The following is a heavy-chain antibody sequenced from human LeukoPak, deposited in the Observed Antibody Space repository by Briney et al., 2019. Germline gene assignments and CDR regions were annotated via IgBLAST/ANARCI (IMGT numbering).Heavy chain of an antibody. CDR1: GGSISSYF. Sequence: KPSETLSLTCTVSGGSISSYFWSWLRQPPGKRLEWIGYISYSGSTDYNPSLRSRVTLSVDTSKNHLSLKLRSVTAADTAVYYCARKSSTGGFSGYDVWYFDLWGRGTLVTVSS. V-gene: IGHV4-59*08. J-gene: IGHJ2*01. D-gene: IGHD5-12*01. CDR3: ARKSSTGGFSGYDVWYFDL. CDR2: ISYSGST.